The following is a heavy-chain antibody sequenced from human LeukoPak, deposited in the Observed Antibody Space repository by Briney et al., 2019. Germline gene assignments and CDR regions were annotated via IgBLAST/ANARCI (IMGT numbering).Heavy chain of an antibody. J-gene: IGHJ4*02. CDR2: IYYSGST. CDR1: GGSISSGDYY. CDR3: ARQDYDFWSAASTAFDY. D-gene: IGHD3-3*01. V-gene: IGHV4-30-4*01. Sequence: SETLSLTCTVSGGSISSGDYYWSWIRQPPGKGLEWIGYIYYSGSTYYNPSLKSRVTISVDTSKNQFSLKLSSVTAADTAVYYCARQDYDFWSAASTAFDYWGQGTLVTVSS.